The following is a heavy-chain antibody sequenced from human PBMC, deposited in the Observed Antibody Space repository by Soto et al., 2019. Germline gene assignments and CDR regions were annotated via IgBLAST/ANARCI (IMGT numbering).Heavy chain of an antibody. D-gene: IGHD1-26*01. CDR3: VREVVSGGDGMDV. V-gene: IGHV4-31*03. Sequence: QVQLQESGPGLVKPSQILSLTCTVSGASVNSANYHWTWIRQHPGKGLEWIGHIYYSGSTYYNPALESRVAMSVDTSKNQFSLKMSSVTAADTAVYYCVREVVSGGDGMDVWGQGTTVTVSS. CDR1: GASVNSANYH. J-gene: IGHJ6*02. CDR2: IYYSGST.